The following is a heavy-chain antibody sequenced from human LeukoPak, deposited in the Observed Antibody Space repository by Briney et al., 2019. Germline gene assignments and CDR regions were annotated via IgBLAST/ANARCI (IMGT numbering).Heavy chain of an antibody. D-gene: IGHD5-18*01. CDR3: ARRGGYSFDYGD. Sequence: SETLSLTCTVSGGSITSSTYYWGWIRQPPGKGLEWIGDIYYSGSAYYNPSLKSRVTISVDTAKNQFSLKLSSVTAADTAVYFYARRGGYSFDYGDWGQGALVTVSS. J-gene: IGHJ4*02. V-gene: IGHV4-39*01. CDR1: GGSITSSTYY. CDR2: IYYSGSA.